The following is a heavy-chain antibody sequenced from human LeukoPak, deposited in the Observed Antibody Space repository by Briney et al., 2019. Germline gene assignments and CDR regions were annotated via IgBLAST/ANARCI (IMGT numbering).Heavy chain of an antibody. CDR2: ISWRSDSV. V-gene: IGHV3-9*01. J-gene: IGHJ4*02. CDR1: GFTFDDYA. Sequence: QPGGSLRLSCAASGFTFDDYAMHWVRQAPGKGLEWVSGISWRSDSVDYAESVKGRFTISRDNAKNSLYLQMNSLRADDTALYYCAKDWSYGGNSWKYFVSWGQGILVTVSS. D-gene: IGHD4-23*01. CDR3: AKDWSYGGNSWKYFVS.